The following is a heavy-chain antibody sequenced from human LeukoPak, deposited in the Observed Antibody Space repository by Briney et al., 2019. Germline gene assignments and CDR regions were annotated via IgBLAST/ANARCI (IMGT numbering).Heavy chain of an antibody. CDR1: GGSISSYY. CDR2: IYYSGST. V-gene: IGHV4-59*01. D-gene: IGHD1-26*01. J-gene: IGHJ4*02. Sequence: SETLSLTCTVSGGSISSYYWSWIRQPPGKGLEWIGYIYYSGSTNYNPSLKSRVTISVDTSKNQFSLKLSSVTAADTAVYYCARDPGESGSQWGQGTLVTVSS. CDR3: ARDPGESGSQ.